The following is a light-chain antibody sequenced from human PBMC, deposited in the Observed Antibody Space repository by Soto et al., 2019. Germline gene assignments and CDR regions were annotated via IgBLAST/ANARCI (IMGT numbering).Light chain of an antibody. V-gene: IGKV3-20*01. Sequence: EFVFTQSPCTLSLSPGERATLSCRASQTVRNNYLAWYQRQPGQAHRLLIYDASSRATGIPDRFSGGGSGTDFTLPISRLEPEDFAVYYCQQYGSSPPWTFGQGTKVDIK. CDR2: DAS. CDR1: QTVRNNY. CDR3: QQYGSSPPWT. J-gene: IGKJ1*01.